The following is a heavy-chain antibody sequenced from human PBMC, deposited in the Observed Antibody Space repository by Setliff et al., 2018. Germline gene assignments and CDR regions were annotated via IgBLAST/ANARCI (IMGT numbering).Heavy chain of an antibody. CDR1: DVSISSSSFY. J-gene: IGHJ4*02. CDR2: IYYSGST. CDR3: ARESRFGYSGYDCAFDY. V-gene: IGHV4-39*02. D-gene: IGHD5-12*01. Sequence: LSLTCTVSDVSISSSSFYWAWIRQPPGKGLEWIGSIYYSGSTYYNPSLTSRVTISVDTSNNQFSLNLRSVTAADTALYYCARESRFGYSGYDCAFDYWGQGMLVTVS.